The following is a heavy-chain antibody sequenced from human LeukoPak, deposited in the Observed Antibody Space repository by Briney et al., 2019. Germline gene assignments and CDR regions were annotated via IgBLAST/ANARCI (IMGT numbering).Heavy chain of an antibody. CDR3: ARDLELERNRWNYFES. D-gene: IGHD1-1*01. V-gene: IGHV4-59*01. CDR2: MHYSGDS. CDR1: GNSISSFF. Sequence: PSETLSLTCTVSGNSISSFFWSWIRQPPGKALEWIGYMHYSGDSKYNPSLRSRVSLSIDTSKQQFSLRLSSVTAADTAVYYCARDLELERNRWNYFESWGQGALVTVSS. J-gene: IGHJ4*02.